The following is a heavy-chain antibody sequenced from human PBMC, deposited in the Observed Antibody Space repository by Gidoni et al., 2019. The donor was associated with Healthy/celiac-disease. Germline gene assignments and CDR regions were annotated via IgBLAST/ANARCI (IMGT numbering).Heavy chain of an antibody. J-gene: IGHJ4*02. V-gene: IGHV1-3*01. CDR1: GYTFTSYA. CDR2: INAGNGNT. CDR3: ARSRGPRDGVGY. Sequence: QVQLVQSGAEVKKPGASVKVSCKASGYTFTSYAMHWVRQAPGQRLEWMGWINAGNGNTKYSQKFQGRVTITRDTSASTAYMELSSLRSEDTAVYYCARSRGPRDGVGYWGQGTLVTVSS. D-gene: IGHD3-16*01.